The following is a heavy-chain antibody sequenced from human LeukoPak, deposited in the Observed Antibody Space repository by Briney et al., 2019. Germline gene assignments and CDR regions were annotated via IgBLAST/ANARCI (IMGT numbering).Heavy chain of an antibody. V-gene: IGHV1-69*04. CDR1: GYTFTSYG. D-gene: IGHD4-23*01. CDR3: ARDPTVVTPSDY. Sequence: SVKVSCKASGYTFTSYGISWVRQAPGQGLEWMGRIIPILGIANYAQKFQGRVTITADKSTSTAYMELSSLRSEDTAVYYCARDPTVVTPSDYWGQGTLVTVSS. J-gene: IGHJ4*02. CDR2: IIPILGIA.